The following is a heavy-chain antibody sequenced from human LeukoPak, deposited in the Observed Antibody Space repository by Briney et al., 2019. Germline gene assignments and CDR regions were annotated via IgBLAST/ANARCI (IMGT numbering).Heavy chain of an antibody. CDR1: GDNFSSYV. Sequence: SVKVSCKAPGDNFSSYVFTWVRQAPGQGLEWMGRIIPTLDVANFAQKFKGRVSITADKSTNTAHLELSNLRSEDTAVYYCTREGVYSPDPTSYHRLPFDIWGKGTVVIVSS. V-gene: IGHV1-69*04. CDR3: TREGVYSPDPTSYHRLPFDI. J-gene: IGHJ3*02. CDR2: IIPTLDVA. D-gene: IGHD3-16*02.